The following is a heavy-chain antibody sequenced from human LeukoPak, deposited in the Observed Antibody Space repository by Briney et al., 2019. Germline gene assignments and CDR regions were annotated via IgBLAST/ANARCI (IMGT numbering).Heavy chain of an antibody. J-gene: IGHJ6*02. CDR2: INHSGST. V-gene: IGHV4-34*01. CDR1: GFTFDNYR. Sequence: GSLRLSCAASGFTFDNYRMSWIRQPPGKGLEWIGEINHSGSTNYNPSLKSRVTISVDTSKNQFSLKLSSVTAADTAVYYCARARGTAAMGYYYYYGMDVWGQGTTVTVSS. CDR3: ARARGTAAMGYYYYYGMDV. D-gene: IGHD2-2*01.